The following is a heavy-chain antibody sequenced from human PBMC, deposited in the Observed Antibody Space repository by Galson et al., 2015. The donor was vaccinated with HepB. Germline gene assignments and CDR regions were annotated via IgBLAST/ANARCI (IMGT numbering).Heavy chain of an antibody. J-gene: IGHJ6*02. CDR1: GFTFSSYW. V-gene: IGHV3-7*01. CDR2: IKQDGSEK. D-gene: IGHD6-6*01. CDR3: ARVVMQLVPYYYYYGMDV. Sequence: SLRLSCAASGFTFSSYWMSWVRQAPGKGLEWVANIKQDGSEKYYVDSVKGRFTISRDNAKNSLYLQMNSLRAEDTAVYYCARVVMQLVPYYYYYGMDVWGQGTTVTVSS.